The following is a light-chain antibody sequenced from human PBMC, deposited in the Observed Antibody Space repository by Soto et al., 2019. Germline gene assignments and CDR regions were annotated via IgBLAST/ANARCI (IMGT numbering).Light chain of an antibody. V-gene: IGKV1-5*03. CDR3: QQYNSYRA. Sequence: DTQATQAPSTLSASSGARVTLTCRASQSISNWLAWYQQKPGKAPKLLISKASSLESGVPSRFSGSGSGTEFTLTISSLQPDDSATYYCQQYNSYRAFGQGTEVDI. CDR2: KAS. CDR1: QSISNW. J-gene: IGKJ1*01.